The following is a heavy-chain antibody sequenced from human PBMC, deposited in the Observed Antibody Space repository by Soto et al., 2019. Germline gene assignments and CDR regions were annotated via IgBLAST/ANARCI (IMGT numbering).Heavy chain of an antibody. CDR1: GYTFTSYG. CDR3: ARDLSSGCLEF. V-gene: IGHV1-18*01. Sequence: QVQLVQSGAEVKKPGASVKVSCKASGYTFTSYGISWVRQAPGQGLEWMGWISAYNGNTNYAQKLQGRVTMTTDTSTSRAEIELRSLRSDDTAVYYGARDLSSGCLEFWGQGTLVTVSS. D-gene: IGHD6-19*01. CDR2: ISAYNGNT. J-gene: IGHJ4*02.